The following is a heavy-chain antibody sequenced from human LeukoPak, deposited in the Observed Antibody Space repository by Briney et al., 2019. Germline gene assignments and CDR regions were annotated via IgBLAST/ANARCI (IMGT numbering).Heavy chain of an antibody. J-gene: IGHJ3*02. D-gene: IGHD4/OR15-4a*01. Sequence: PGGPLRFSCSSAGFTFNSYPVQWVRQAPGKVLEYVSGISRNGGSTYYADSVKGRFTISRDNSKNTLYLQMSSLRAEDTAVYYCVRESGFMVAPNSAFDIWGQGKMVTVSS. CDR1: GFTFNSYP. CDR2: ISRNGGST. CDR3: VRESGFMVAPNSAFDI. V-gene: IGHV3-64D*06.